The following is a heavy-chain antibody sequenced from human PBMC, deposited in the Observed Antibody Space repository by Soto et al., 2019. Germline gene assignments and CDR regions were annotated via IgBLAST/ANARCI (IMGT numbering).Heavy chain of an antibody. D-gene: IGHD1-26*01. CDR3: ARVTAVVGATSGDY. J-gene: IGHJ4*02. CDR2: IYHGGST. V-gene: IGHV4-38-2*01. CDR1: GYSISSGYY. Sequence: LSLTCAVSGYSISSGYYWGWLRQPPGKGLELIGSIYHGGSTYYNPSLNSRVTLSIDMTNNHVSLILNSVTAADAAVYYCARVTAVVGATSGDYWGQGXLVTVSS.